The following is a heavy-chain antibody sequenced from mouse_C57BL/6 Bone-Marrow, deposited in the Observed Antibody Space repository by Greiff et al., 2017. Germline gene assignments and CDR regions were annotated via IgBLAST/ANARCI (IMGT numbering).Heavy chain of an antibody. CDR3: ATPSYSNYGYFDV. J-gene: IGHJ1*03. CDR2: IYPGRGST. D-gene: IGHD2-5*01. CDR1: GYTFTSYW. Sequence: QVQLQQPGAELVKPGASVKMSCKASGYTFTSYWITWVKQSPGQSLEWIGVIYPGRGSTNYNEKFKSKATLTVDTSSSTAYMQLSSLTSEDSAVYYCATPSYSNYGYFDVWGTGTTVTVSS. V-gene: IGHV1-55*01.